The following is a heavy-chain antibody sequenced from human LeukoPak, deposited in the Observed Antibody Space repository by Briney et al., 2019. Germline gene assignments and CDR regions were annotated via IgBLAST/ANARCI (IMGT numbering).Heavy chain of an antibody. CDR1: NGSISDFF. CDR3: ARRFAGGRASRYFDI. V-gene: IGHV4-59*08. J-gene: IGHJ4*02. CDR2: IYGGGVT. D-gene: IGHD3-16*01. Sequence: SETLSLTCNVSNGSISDFFWSWVRQPPGKGLEWIGYIYGGGVTNYSPSLKSRLTLSLDTSKNQFSLKLSSVTAADTAVYFCARRFAGGRASRYFDIWGQGTLVTVSS.